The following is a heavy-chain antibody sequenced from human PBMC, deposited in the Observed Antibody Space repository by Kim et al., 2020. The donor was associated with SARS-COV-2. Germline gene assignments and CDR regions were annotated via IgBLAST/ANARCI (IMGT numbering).Heavy chain of an antibody. V-gene: IGHV3-7*01. CDR2: IKEDGSDK. CDR1: EFMFSNYC. CDR3: ARYFESSGYYLSRLDH. D-gene: IGHD3-22*01. J-gene: IGHJ4*02. Sequence: GESLKISCAASEFMFSNYCMSWVRQAPGKGPEWVASIKEDGSDKYYADSAKGRFTISRDNAKNSLYLQMNSLRAEDTAVYYCARYFESSGYYLSRLDHWGQGTLVTVSS.